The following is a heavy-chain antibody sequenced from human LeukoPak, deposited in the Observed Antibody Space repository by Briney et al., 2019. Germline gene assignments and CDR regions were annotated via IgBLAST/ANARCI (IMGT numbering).Heavy chain of an antibody. D-gene: IGHD1-14*01. CDR1: GFTFTSVG. Sequence: GGPLRLSCAASGFTFTSVGMHWVRQAPGKGLEWGAFIEWDGSNQYYASSVKGRFTFSRDNSKNTLYLQMDSLRPEDTAVYYCAKGFRYHFDYWGQGSLVTVSS. V-gene: IGHV3-30*02. J-gene: IGHJ4*02. CDR3: AKGFRYHFDY. CDR2: IEWDGSNQ.